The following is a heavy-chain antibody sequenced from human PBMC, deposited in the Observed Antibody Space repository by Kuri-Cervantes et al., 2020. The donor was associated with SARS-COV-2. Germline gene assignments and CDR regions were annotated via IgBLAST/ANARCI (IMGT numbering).Heavy chain of an antibody. CDR3: ARDLPSDYTYYYYYMDV. D-gene: IGHD4/OR15-4a*01. V-gene: IGHV4-4*07. CDR2: IYTSGST. J-gene: IGHJ6*03. Sequence: SETLSLTCTVSGGSISSYYWSWIRQPAGKGLEWIGRIYTSGSTNYNPSLKSRVTMSVDTSKNQFPLKLSSVTAADTAVYYCARDLPSDYTYYYYYMDVWGKGTTVTVSS. CDR1: GGSISSYY.